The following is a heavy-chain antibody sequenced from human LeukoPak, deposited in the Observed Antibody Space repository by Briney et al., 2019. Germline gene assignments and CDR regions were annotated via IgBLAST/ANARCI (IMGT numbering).Heavy chain of an antibody. CDR2: ISAYDGNT. J-gene: IGHJ3*02. Sequence: ASVKVSCKASGLTFSNYGITWVRQAPGQGLEWVGWISAYDGNTNYAQKFQGRVTITRDTSASTAYMELSSLRSEDTAVYYCARNVFSKGAFDIWGQGTMVTVSS. V-gene: IGHV1-18*01. CDR3: ARNVFSKGAFDI. D-gene: IGHD2-21*01. CDR1: GLTFSNYG.